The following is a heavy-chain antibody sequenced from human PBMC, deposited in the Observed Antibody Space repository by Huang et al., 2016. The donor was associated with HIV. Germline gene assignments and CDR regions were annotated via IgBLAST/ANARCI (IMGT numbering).Heavy chain of an antibody. CDR2: INHSGST. J-gene: IGHJ4*02. V-gene: IGHV4-34*01. CDR1: GGSFSGDY. D-gene: IGHD5-18*01. Sequence: QVQLQQWGAGLLKPSETLSLTCAVYGGSFSGDYWSWIRQPPGKGLEWIGEINHSGSTHYNPSLKSRVTISVDTSKNQFSLKRSSVTAADTAVYYCARGPRIQLWFYSYYFDYWGQGTLVTVSS. CDR3: ARGPRIQLWFYSYYFDY.